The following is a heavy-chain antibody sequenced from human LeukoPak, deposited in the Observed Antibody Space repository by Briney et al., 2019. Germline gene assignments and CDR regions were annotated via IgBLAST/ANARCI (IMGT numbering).Heavy chain of an antibody. CDR2: INPNSGGT. Sequence: ASVKVSCKASGYTFTDYYIYWVRQAPGQGLEWMGRINPNSGGTNYAQKFQGRVTMTRNTSISTAYMELSSLRSEDTAVYYCARSRITMVRGVIIKAYYYYGMDVWGQGTTVTVSS. J-gene: IGHJ6*02. V-gene: IGHV1-2*06. CDR1: GYTFTDYY. CDR3: ARSRITMVRGVIIKAYYYYGMDV. D-gene: IGHD3-10*01.